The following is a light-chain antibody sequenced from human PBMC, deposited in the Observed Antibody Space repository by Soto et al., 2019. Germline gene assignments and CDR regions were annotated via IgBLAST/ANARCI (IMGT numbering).Light chain of an antibody. Sequence: QSALTQPPSVSGSPGQSVTISCTGTSSDVGSYNRLSWYQQPPGTAPKLIIYEVSNRPSGVPDRFSGSKSGNTASLTISGLQAEDEGDYYCSSFTSSSTLVFGGGTKVTVL. CDR1: SSDVGSYNR. CDR3: SSFTSSSTLV. J-gene: IGLJ2*01. V-gene: IGLV2-18*02. CDR2: EVS.